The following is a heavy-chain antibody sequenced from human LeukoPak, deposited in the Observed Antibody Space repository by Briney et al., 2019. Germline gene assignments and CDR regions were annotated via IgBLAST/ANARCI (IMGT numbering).Heavy chain of an antibody. Sequence: SGPTLVNPTQTLTLTCTVSGLSLSTSGVGVGWIRQPPGKALEWLAVIYGSDDKRYSPSLKSRLTIARDTSKNQVVLTMTNMDPVDTAAYYFARPSSSSAFDIWGQGTMVTVSS. CDR3: ARPSSSSAFDI. D-gene: IGHD6-6*01. CDR1: GLSLSTSGVG. J-gene: IGHJ3*02. V-gene: IGHV2-5*01. CDR2: IYGSDDK.